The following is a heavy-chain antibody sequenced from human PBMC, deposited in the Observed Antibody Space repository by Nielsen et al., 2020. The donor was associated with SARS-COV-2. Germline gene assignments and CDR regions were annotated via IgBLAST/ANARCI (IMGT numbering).Heavy chain of an antibody. CDR3: AKDQFSLNHGAFDI. V-gene: IGHV3-23*01. D-gene: IGHD1-14*01. CDR1: GFTFGDYA. CDR2: ISGSGGST. Sequence: GESLKISCTASGFTFGDYAMSWVRQAPGKGLEWVSAISGSGGSTYYADSVKGRFTISRDNSKNTLYLQMNSLRAEDTAVYYCAKDQFSLNHGAFDIWGQGTMVTVSS. J-gene: IGHJ3*02.